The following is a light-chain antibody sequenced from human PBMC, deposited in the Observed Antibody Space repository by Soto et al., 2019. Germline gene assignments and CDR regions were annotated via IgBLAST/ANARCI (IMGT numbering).Light chain of an antibody. J-gene: IGKJ1*01. Sequence: DIVMTQTPLSLSVTPVRPSTLSFMVSQSLTSTYLAWYQQKPGQAPRLLIYGASSRATGIPDRFSGSGSGTDFTLTISRLEPEDFAVYYCQQYGGSPLTFGQGTKVDIK. CDR1: QSLTSTY. V-gene: IGKV3-20*01. CDR2: GAS. CDR3: QQYGGSPLT.